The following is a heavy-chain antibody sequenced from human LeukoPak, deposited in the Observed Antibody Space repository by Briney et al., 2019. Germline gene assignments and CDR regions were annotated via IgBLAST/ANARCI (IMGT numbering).Heavy chain of an antibody. D-gene: IGHD6-6*01. CDR1: GGSISSGGYY. CDR2: IYYSGST. V-gene: IGHV4-31*03. Sequence: SETLSLTCTVSGGSISSGGYYWSWIRQHPGKGLEWIEYIYYSGSTYYNPSLKSRVTISVGTSKNQFSLKLSSVTAADTAVYYCARVRSSSGAFDIWGQGTMVTVSS. J-gene: IGHJ3*02. CDR3: ARVRSSSGAFDI.